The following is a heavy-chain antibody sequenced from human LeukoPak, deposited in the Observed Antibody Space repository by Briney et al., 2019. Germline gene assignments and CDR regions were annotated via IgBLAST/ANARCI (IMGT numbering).Heavy chain of an antibody. V-gene: IGHV3-23*01. J-gene: IGHJ6*03. Sequence: GRSLRLSCAASGFTFSSYGMSWVRQAPGKGLEWISAMSGSGGSTYYADSVKGRFTISRDNAKNTLFLQMNSLRAEDTAVYYCARDPVATRYFYYYMDVWGKGTTVTISS. CDR2: MSGSGGST. CDR1: GFTFSSYG. D-gene: IGHD5-12*01. CDR3: ARDPVATRYFYYYMDV.